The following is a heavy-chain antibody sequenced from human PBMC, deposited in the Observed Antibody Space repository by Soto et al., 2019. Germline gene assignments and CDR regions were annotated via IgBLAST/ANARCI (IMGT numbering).Heavy chain of an antibody. D-gene: IGHD2-15*01. CDR2: IYYSGST. CDR1: GGSISSGGYY. Sequence: SETLSLTCTVSGGSISSGGYYWSWIRQHPGKGQEWIGYIYYSGSTYYNTSLKSRVTISVDTSKNQFSLRLSSVTAADTAVYYCARYCSGGSCYSDLSPYFDYWGQGTLVTVSS. J-gene: IGHJ4*02. V-gene: IGHV4-31*03. CDR3: ARYCSGGSCYSDLSPYFDY.